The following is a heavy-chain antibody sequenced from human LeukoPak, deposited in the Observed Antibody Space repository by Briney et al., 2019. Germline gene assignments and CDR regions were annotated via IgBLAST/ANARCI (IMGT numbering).Heavy chain of an antibody. CDR1: GYTSTAHY. V-gene: IGHV1-2*02. CDR3: ARVRVGYCSSTSCYSAGFDF. D-gene: IGHD2-2*01. Sequence: ASVKVSCKTSGYTSTAHYIHWIRQAPGQGLEWMGWMNPNSGDTNYAQKFQGRVTLTRDKTARTAYMELTRLKSDDTAVYHCARVRVGYCSSTSCYSAGFDFWGPGTMVTVSS. J-gene: IGHJ3*01. CDR2: MNPNSGDT.